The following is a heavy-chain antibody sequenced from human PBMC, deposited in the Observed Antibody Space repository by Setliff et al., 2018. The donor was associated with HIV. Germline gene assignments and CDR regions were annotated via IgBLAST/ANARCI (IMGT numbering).Heavy chain of an antibody. V-gene: IGHV6-1*01. Sequence: SQTLSLTCAISGDSVSSNSATWNWIRLSPSRGLEWLGRTYYRSKFYNDYAVSVKSRIIINPDTSKNQFSLKLDSVTAVDTAVYFCARISNGFEPNAFDTWGLGTMVTVSS. CDR2: TYYRSKFYN. CDR3: ARISNGFEPNAFDT. J-gene: IGHJ3*02. CDR1: GDSVSSNSAT. D-gene: IGHD3-22*01.